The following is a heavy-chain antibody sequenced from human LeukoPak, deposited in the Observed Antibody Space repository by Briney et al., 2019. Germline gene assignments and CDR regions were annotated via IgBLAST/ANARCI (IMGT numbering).Heavy chain of an antibody. J-gene: IGHJ4*03. V-gene: IGHV4-59*12. Sequence: SETLSLTCTVSGGSIRSYYWSWIRQPPGKGLEWIGYIYYSGSTNYNPSLKSRVTISVDTSKNQFSLKLSSVTAADTAVYYCARRGYCSSTSCFDFWGQGTLVTVSS. CDR3: ARRGYCSSTSCFDF. CDR2: IYYSGST. D-gene: IGHD2-2*01. CDR1: GGSIRSYY.